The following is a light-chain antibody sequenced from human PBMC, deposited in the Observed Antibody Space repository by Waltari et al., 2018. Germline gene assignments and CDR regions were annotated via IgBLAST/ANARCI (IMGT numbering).Light chain of an antibody. CDR1: SSDVGRYNY. Sequence: QSALTQPPSASGPPGQSVTISCTGTSSDVGRYNYVSWYQQHPGKAPTLMIYEVSKRPSGVPARRWGSKAGNTASLTVSGIQAEDEADYYCSSYAGSNNVVFGGGTKLTVL. CDR2: EVS. V-gene: IGLV2-8*01. CDR3: SSYAGSNNVV. J-gene: IGLJ2*01.